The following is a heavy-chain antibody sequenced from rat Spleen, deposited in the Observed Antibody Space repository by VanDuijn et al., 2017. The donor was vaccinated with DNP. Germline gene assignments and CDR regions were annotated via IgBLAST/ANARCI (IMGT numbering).Heavy chain of an antibody. J-gene: IGHJ3*01. Sequence: EVQVVESGGGLVQPGRSLKLSCAASGFTFSDYAMAWVRQAPKKGLEWVATISYDGSTYYRDSVKGRFTISRDNAKSTLYLQMNSLRSEDTATYYCARHDYSALFAYWGQGTLVTVSS. D-gene: IGHD1-1*01. CDR3: ARHDYSALFAY. V-gene: IGHV5-17*01. CDR1: GFTFSDYA. CDR2: ISYDGST.